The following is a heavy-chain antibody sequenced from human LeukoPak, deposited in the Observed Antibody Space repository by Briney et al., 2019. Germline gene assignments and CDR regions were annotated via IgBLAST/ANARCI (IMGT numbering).Heavy chain of an antibody. CDR1: GDSINTNY. D-gene: IGHD4-23*01. J-gene: IGHJ5*02. V-gene: IGHV4-59*01. CDR3: ARGYGGTRFAFDP. CDR2: KYYIGNT. Sequence: SETLSLTCTVSGDSINTNYWSWIRQPPGKGLEWIGFKYYIGNTNYNPSLKSRVTISVDTSKNQFSLKVSSVTAADTAVYYCARGYGGTRFAFDPWGQGTLVIVSS.